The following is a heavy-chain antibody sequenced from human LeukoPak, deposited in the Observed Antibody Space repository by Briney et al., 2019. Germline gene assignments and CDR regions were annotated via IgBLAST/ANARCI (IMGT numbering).Heavy chain of an antibody. Sequence: GGSLRLSCAASGFTFSGYAMNWVRQAPGKGPEWVSSINGGGNTFYADSVKGRFAISRDNAKNSLYLQMNGLRAEDTAVYYCARDPAEADCWGQGTLVTVSS. CDR1: GFTFSGYA. CDR2: INGGGNT. V-gene: IGHV3-21*06. CDR3: ARDPAEADC. J-gene: IGHJ4*02.